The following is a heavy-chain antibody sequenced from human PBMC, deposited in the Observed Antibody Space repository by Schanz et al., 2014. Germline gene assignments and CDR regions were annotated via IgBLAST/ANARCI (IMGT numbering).Heavy chain of an antibody. CDR2: ISGDHRNT. J-gene: IGHJ2*01. CDR1: GFTFSSYA. V-gene: IGHV3-23*04. Sequence: EVHLVESGGGLVKPGGSLRLSCAASGFTFSSYAMTWVRQAPGMGLEWVSAISGDHRNTFYADSVKGRFTISRDNSKNTLYLQMNSLRAEDTAIYYCAKDAPYPFDLWGRGTLITVSS. CDR3: AKDAPYPFDL.